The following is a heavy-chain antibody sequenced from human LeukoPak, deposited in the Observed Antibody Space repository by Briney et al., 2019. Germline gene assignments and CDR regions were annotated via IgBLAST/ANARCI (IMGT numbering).Heavy chain of an antibody. Sequence: GASVKVSCKGSGYSFIGYYIHWIRQAPGQGLEWVGWMNPNSGSATYAQKFQGRVTLTSDSSTAYMEVTSLTSDDTAVYYCARRLAKTIMAGAFVYWGQGTLVTVSS. J-gene: IGHJ4*02. CDR1: GYSFIGYY. CDR3: ARRLAKTIMAGAFVY. D-gene: IGHD6-19*01. V-gene: IGHV1-2*02. CDR2: MNPNSGSA.